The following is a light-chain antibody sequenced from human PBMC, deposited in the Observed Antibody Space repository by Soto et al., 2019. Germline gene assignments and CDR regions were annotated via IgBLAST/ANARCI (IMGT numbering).Light chain of an antibody. J-gene: IGKJ4*01. CDR3: QQRSNWPPLT. CDR2: DAS. CDR1: QSVSNY. Sequence: EIVLTQSPATLSLSPGEKATLSCRASQSVSNYLAWYQQKPGQAPRLLIYDASTGATGIPARFSGSGSGTDFTLTISSLEPEDFAVYYCQQRSNWPPLTFGGGTKVEIK. V-gene: IGKV3-11*01.